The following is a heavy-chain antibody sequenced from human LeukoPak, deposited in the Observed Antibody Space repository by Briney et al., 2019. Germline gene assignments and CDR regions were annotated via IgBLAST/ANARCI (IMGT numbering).Heavy chain of an antibody. CDR1: GFTFGSYW. V-gene: IGHV3-74*01. J-gene: IGHJ4*02. CDR2: INSDGSST. Sequence: GGSLRLSCAASGFTFGSYWMHWVRQAPGKGRVWVSRINSDGSSTSYADSVKGRFTISRDNSKNTLYLQMNSRRAEDTAVYYCAKDPRSGSGMCWGQGTLVTVSS. CDR3: AKDPRSGSGMC. D-gene: IGHD3-10*01.